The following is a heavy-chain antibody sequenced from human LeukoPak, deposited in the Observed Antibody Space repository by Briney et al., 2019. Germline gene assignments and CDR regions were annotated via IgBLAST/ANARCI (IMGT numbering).Heavy chain of an antibody. Sequence: SETLSLTCTVSGGSINSGSYYWTWIRQPAGKGLEWIGRIYTSGSTNYSPALKSRVTISLDTSKNQFSLKLFSVTAADTAVYYCAREDYHDSSGYRYYFDYWGQGTLVTVSS. CDR3: AREDYHDSSGYRYYFDY. J-gene: IGHJ4*02. CDR2: IYTSGST. D-gene: IGHD3-22*01. CDR1: GGSINSGSYY. V-gene: IGHV4-61*02.